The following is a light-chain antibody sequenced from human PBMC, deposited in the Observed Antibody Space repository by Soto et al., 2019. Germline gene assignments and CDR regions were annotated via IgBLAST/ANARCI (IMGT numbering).Light chain of an antibody. J-gene: IGLJ2*01. CDR3: SSYTRSSTVI. CDR1: SSDVGGYNY. CDR2: DVS. Sequence: QSALTQPASVSGSPGQSITISCTGTSSDVGGYNYVSWYQQHPGKDPKLMIYDVSNRPSGVSNRFSGSKSGNTASLTISGLQDEDEADYYCSSYTRSSTVIFGGGTKLTVL. V-gene: IGLV2-14*01.